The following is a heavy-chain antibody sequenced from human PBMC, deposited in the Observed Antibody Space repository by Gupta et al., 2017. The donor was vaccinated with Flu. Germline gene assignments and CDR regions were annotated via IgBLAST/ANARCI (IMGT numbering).Heavy chain of an antibody. Sequence: QVRLVESGVRVAQPGSSKSLSCVASGSSFRREGMHWVRQAPGKGLEWVAVIWYDGTNKYYGDSVKGRFTISRDNSKNTLNLQMNSLRAEDTAVYYCARSGERGYNYGMDVWGQGTTVAVS. J-gene: IGHJ6*02. V-gene: IGHV3-33*01. D-gene: IGHD3-10*01. CDR1: GSSFRREG. CDR3: ARSGERGYNYGMDV. CDR2: IWYDGTNK.